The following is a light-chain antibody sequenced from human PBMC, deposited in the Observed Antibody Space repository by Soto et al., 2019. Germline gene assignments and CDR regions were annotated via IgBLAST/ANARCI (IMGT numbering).Light chain of an antibody. CDR1: QSVSNTY. Sequence: EIVLTQSPATLSLSPGERATLSCGASQSVSNTYLAWYQQKPGQAPRLLIYDASNRATGIPARFSGSGSGTDFTLTISSLEPEDFAVYYCQQRSNWPTFGQGTKVDIK. CDR3: QQRSNWPT. J-gene: IGKJ1*01. CDR2: DAS. V-gene: IGKV3-11*01.